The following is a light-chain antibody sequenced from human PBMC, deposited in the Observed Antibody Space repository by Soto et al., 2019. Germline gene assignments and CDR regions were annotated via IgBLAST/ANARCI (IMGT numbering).Light chain of an antibody. CDR3: QQYNNWPPWT. Sequence: EIVMTQSPATLSVSPGERATLSCRASQSVSSDLAWYQQKPGQTPRLLIYDASTKATGIPARFSGSGSGTQFTLTISNLQSEDFAVYYCQQYNNWPPWTFGRGTKVEIK. V-gene: IGKV3-15*01. J-gene: IGKJ1*01. CDR1: QSVSSD. CDR2: DAS.